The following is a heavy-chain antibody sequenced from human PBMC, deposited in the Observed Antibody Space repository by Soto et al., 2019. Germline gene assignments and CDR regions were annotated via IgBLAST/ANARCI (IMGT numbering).Heavy chain of an antibody. CDR3: LMVTWYFGADY. CDR1: GFAFSSSD. V-gene: IGHV3-23*01. CDR2: ISHSGNT. J-gene: IGHJ4*02. D-gene: IGHD5-18*01. Sequence: EVQLLESGGGLVKPGGSLRLSCAASGFAFSSSDLNWVRQAPGKGLEWVSGISHSGNTYYADSVKGRFPISRDISKNTLYLKMNSLRAEDTAVYYCLMVTWYFGADYWGQGTLVTVSS.